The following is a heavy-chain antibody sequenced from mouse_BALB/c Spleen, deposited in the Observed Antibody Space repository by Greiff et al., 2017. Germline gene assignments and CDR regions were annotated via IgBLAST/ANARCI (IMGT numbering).Heavy chain of an antibody. J-gene: IGHJ2*01. Sequence: EVQGVESGGDLVKPGGSLKLSCAASGFTFSSYGMSWVRQTPDKRLEWVATISSGGSYTYYPDSVKGRFTISRDNAKNTLYLQMSSLKSEDTAMYYCARQHYRYEGSYYFDYWGQGTTLTVSS. D-gene: IGHD2-14*01. CDR1: GFTFSSYG. V-gene: IGHV5-6*01. CDR3: ARQHYRYEGSYYFDY. CDR2: ISSGGSYT.